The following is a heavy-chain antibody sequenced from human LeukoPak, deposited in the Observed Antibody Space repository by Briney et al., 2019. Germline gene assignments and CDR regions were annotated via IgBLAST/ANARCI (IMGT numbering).Heavy chain of an antibody. Sequence: RGESLNISCRASGYSFTSYWIAWVRQMPGKGLEWMGIIFPGDSDTTYSTFFQGQVTFSADTSTSTAYLQWTTLKPSHTAMYYCASRHSGSEHYWGQGTLVTVSS. D-gene: IGHD3-10*01. CDR2: IFPGDSDT. V-gene: IGHV5-51*01. CDR3: ASRHSGSEHY. CDR1: GYSFTSYW. J-gene: IGHJ4*02.